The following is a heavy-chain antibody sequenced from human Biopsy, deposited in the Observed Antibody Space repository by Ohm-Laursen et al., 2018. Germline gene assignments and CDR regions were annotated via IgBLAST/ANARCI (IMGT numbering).Heavy chain of an antibody. V-gene: IGHV1-69*11. CDR2: IIPILGTV. J-gene: IGHJ6*02. CDR3: ASGDIGGIGLDV. D-gene: IGHD3-10*01. CDR1: GDTFTTSA. Sequence: SSVKVSCNASGDTFTTSAISWVRQVPGQGLDWMGRIIPILGTVDYGQNFQGRVTIRADASTTFLELTSLRYDDTAVYYCASGDIGGIGLDVWGLGTTVTVSS.